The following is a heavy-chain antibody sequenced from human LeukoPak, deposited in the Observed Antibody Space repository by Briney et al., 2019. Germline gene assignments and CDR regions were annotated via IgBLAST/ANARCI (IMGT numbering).Heavy chain of an antibody. Sequence: GGSLRLSCAASGFTFSSFGMTWVRQAPGKGLEWVSSISSSSSYIYYADSVKGRFTISRDNAKNSLYLQMNSLRAEDTAVYYCARSPDIVVVPAAFKYYYYMDVWGKGTTVTVSS. CDR2: ISSSSSYI. V-gene: IGHV3-21*01. CDR3: ARSPDIVVVPAAFKYYYYMDV. J-gene: IGHJ6*03. D-gene: IGHD2-2*01. CDR1: GFTFSSFG.